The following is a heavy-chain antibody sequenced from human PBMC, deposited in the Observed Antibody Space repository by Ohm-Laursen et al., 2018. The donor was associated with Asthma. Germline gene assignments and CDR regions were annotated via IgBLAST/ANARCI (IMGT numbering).Heavy chain of an antibody. Sequence: SSLRLSCTASGLTFSNYAMHWVRQAPGKGLEWVAAILYDGSNQYYTDSVRGRFTISRDNSKNTLYLQMNSLRAEDTAVYYCARDVPSRSYGYWGQGTLVTVSS. V-gene: IGHV3-30*04. CDR3: ARDVPSRSYGY. J-gene: IGHJ4*02. D-gene: IGHD4-17*01. CDR1: GLTFSNYA. CDR2: ILYDGSNQ.